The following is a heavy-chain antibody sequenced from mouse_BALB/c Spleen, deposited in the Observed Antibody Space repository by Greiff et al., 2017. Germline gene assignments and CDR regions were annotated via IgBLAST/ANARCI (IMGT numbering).Heavy chain of an antibody. CDR1: GFTFSDYY. CDR2: ISDGGSYT. D-gene: IGHD2-12*01. J-gene: IGHJ2*01. CDR3: AREDDVDY. Sequence: EVMLVESGGGLVKPGGSLKLSCAASGFTFSDYYMYWVRQTPEKRLEWVATISDGGSYTYYPESVKGRFTISRDNAKNNLYLQMSSLKSEDTAMYYCAREDDVDYWGQGTTLTVSS. V-gene: IGHV5-4*02.